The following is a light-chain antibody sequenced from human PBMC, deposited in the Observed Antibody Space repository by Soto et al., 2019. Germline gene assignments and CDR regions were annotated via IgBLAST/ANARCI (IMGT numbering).Light chain of an antibody. CDR3: QQLNSYPRT. J-gene: IGKJ1*01. V-gene: IGKV1-9*01. Sequence: DIQLTQSPSFLSASVGDRVTITCRASQGISSYLAWYQQKPGKAPKLLIYAASTLQSGVPSRFSGSGSGTEFTLTISSLQPEDFATYYCQQLNSYPRTFGHGTKVESK. CDR2: AAS. CDR1: QGISSY.